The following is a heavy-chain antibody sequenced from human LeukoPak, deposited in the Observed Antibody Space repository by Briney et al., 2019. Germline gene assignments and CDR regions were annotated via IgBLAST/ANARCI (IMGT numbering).Heavy chain of an antibody. J-gene: IGHJ3*02. D-gene: IGHD3-22*01. Sequence: SQTLSLTCTVSGGSISSGGYYWSWIRQPPGKGLEWIGYIYHSGSTYYNPSLKSRVTISVDRSKNQFSLKLSSVTAADTAVYYCARGDVGYYDSSGYSHAFDIWGQGTMVTVSS. V-gene: IGHV4-30-2*01. CDR2: IYHSGST. CDR1: GGSISSGGYY. CDR3: ARGDVGYYDSSGYSHAFDI.